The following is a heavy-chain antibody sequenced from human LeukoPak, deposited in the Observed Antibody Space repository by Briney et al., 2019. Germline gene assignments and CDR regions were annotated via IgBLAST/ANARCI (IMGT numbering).Heavy chain of an antibody. CDR3: AEGYCSGGSCYNWFDP. CDR2: INHSGST. J-gene: IGHJ5*02. D-gene: IGHD2-15*01. Sequence: PSETLSLTCAVYGGSFSDYSWSWIRQPPGKGLEWIGEINHSGSTNYNPSLKSRVTISVDTSKNQFSLKLSSVTAADTAVYYCAEGYCSGGSCYNWFDPWGQGTLVTVSS. V-gene: IGHV4-34*01. CDR1: GGSFSDYS.